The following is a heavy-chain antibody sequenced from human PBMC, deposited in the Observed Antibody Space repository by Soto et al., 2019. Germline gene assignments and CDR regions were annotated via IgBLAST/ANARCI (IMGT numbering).Heavy chain of an antibody. D-gene: IGHD6-13*01. CDR2: IYHSGST. Sequence: PSETLSLTCAVSGGSISSSNWWSWVRQPPGKGLEWIGEIYHSGSTNYNPSLKSRVTISVDKSKNQFSLKLSSVTAADTAVYYYARVSAAGTYFDYWGQGTLVTVSS. J-gene: IGHJ4*02. V-gene: IGHV4-4*02. CDR1: GGSISSSNW. CDR3: ARVSAAGTYFDY.